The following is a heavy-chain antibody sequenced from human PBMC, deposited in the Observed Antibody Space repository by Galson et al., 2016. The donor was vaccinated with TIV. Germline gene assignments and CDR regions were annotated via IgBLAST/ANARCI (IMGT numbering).Heavy chain of an antibody. Sequence: SVKVSCKASGGIFNRYAISWVRQAPGQGLEWMGKIIAIFGTTNYAQKFQGRVTITADESTSTVYMELSSLRSEDTAVYFCTKIGSGWYEFDSWGQGTLVTVSS. J-gene: IGHJ4*02. CDR3: TKIGSGWYEFDS. V-gene: IGHV1-69*13. CDR1: GGIFNRYA. CDR2: IIAIFGTT. D-gene: IGHD6-19*01.